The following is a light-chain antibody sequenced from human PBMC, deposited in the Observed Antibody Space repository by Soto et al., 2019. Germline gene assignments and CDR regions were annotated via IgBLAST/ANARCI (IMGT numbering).Light chain of an antibody. CDR3: YSYGGSYYV. V-gene: IGLV2-23*01. CDR2: EAS. J-gene: IGLJ1*01. CDR1: TIDVGSYSL. Sequence: QSALTQPASVSGSPGQSITISCTGTTIDVGSYSLVSWYQHHPGKAPQLMIYEASKRPSGVSNRFSGSKSGNTASLTISGLQAEYEADYYCYSYGGSYYVFGTGTKVTVL.